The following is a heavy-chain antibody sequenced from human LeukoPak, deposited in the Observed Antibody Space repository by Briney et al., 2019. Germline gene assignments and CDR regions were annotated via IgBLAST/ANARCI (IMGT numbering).Heavy chain of an antibody. CDR1: GGSISSSSYY. Sequence: SETLSLTCTVSGGSISSSSYYWVWIRQPPGKGLQWLGYIYYSGITYNDPSLKSRVTITVDTSKNQFSLKLSSVTAADTAVYYCARGSGNYGGFDYWGQGTLVTVSS. CDR2: IYYSGIT. CDR3: ARGSGNYGGFDY. V-gene: IGHV4-39*01. J-gene: IGHJ4*02. D-gene: IGHD4-11*01.